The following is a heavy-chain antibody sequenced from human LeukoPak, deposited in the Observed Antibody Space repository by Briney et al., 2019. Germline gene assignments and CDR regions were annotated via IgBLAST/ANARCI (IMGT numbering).Heavy chain of an antibody. CDR1: GFTFSSFD. D-gene: IGHD1-1*01. V-gene: IGHV3-13*01. Sequence: SGGSLRLSCAAPGFTFSSFDMHWVRQPTGQGLEWVSTIGTASDTYYPGSVEGRFTLSRDNAKNSLYLQMNSLTAGDTAVYNCARGPPRGKYYYMDVWGKGTTVTVSS. CDR2: IGTASDT. J-gene: IGHJ6*03. CDR3: ARGPPRGKYYYMDV.